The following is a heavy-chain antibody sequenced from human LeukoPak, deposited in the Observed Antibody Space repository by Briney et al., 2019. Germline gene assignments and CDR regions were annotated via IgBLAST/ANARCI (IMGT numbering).Heavy chain of an antibody. CDR2: ISGSGGST. Sequence: PGGSLRLSCAASGFTFSSYAMSWVRQAPGKGLEWVSAISGSGGSTYYADSVKGRYTISRDNSKNTLYLQLSSLRAEDTAVYYCAKLRGSEAYYVMNVWGQGTTVTVSS. D-gene: IGHD6-19*01. CDR3: AKLRGSEAYYVMNV. V-gene: IGHV3-23*01. J-gene: IGHJ6*02. CDR1: GFTFSSYA.